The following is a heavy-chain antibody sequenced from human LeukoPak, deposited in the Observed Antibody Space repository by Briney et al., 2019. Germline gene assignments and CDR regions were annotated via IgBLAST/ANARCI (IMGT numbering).Heavy chain of an antibody. D-gene: IGHD5-12*01. CDR1: GFTFNSYG. Sequence: GGSLRLSCAASGFTFNSYGMHWVRQAPGKGLEWVAVIWYDGSNKYYADSVKGRFTISRDNSKNTLYLQMNSLRAEDTAVYYCARANTYDSNYYYGMDVWGQGTTVTVSS. V-gene: IGHV3-33*08. J-gene: IGHJ6*02. CDR2: IWYDGSNK. CDR3: ARANTYDSNYYYGMDV.